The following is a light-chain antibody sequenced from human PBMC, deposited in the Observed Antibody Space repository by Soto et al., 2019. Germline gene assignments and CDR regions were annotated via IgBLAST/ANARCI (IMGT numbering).Light chain of an antibody. V-gene: IGLV2-8*01. CDR2: EVS. J-gene: IGLJ2*01. CDR1: SSDVGGYNY. CDR3: SSYAGSNNVV. Sequence: QAVVTQPPSASGSPGQSVTISCTGTSSDVGGYNYVSWFQQHPGKAPKLMIYEVSKRPSGVPDRFSGSKSGNTASLTVSGLQTDDEADYYCSSYAGSNNVVFGGGTKLTVL.